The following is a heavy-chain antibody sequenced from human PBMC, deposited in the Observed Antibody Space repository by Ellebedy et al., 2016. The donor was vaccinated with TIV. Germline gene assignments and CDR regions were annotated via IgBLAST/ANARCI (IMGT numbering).Heavy chain of an antibody. Sequence: GSLRLSCTVSGGSINTYYWTWIRQPPGKGLEYIGYVHYTGSTNYNPYLRSRVTLSVDSFKNQFSLKLDAVNSADTAVYYCARDSKKGWAFDIWGQGTMVTVSS. CDR1: GGSINTYY. V-gene: IGHV4-59*12. J-gene: IGHJ3*02. CDR2: VHYTGST. CDR3: ARDSKKGWAFDI.